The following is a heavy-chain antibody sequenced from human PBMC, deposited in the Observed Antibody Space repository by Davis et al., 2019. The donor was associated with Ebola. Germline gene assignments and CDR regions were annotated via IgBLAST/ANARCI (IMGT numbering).Heavy chain of an antibody. CDR3: ARGRGYLRANWFDP. V-gene: IGHV4-34*01. D-gene: IGHD3-22*01. J-gene: IGHJ5*02. CDR2: INHSGST. Sequence: MPSETLSLTCTVSGGSISSYYWSWIRQPPGKGLEWIGEINHSGSTNYNPSLKSRVTISVDTSKNQFSLKLSSVTAADTAVYYCARGRGYLRANWFDPWGQGTLVTVSS. CDR1: GGSISSYY.